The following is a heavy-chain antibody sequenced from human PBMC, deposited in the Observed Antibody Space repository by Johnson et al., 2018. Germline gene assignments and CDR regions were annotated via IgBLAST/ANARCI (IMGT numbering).Heavy chain of an antibody. Sequence: VQLVQSGGGLVQPGGSLRLSCAASGFTFSTYDMHWVRQVAGKGLEWVSATDTAGGSYYQDSVKGRFPISRDDSKNTVYLQMNSLRAEDTAVYYCARPQGDYYDSSGYWADAFDIWGQGTRVTVSS. J-gene: IGHJ3*02. CDR2: TDTAGGS. CDR1: GFTFSTYD. CDR3: ARPQGDYYDSSGYWADAFDI. V-gene: IGHV3-13*01. D-gene: IGHD3-22*01.